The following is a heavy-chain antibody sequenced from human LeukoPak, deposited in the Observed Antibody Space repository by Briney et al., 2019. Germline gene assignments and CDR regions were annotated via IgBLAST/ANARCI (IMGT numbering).Heavy chain of an antibody. Sequence: GGSLRLSCAASGFTFSSYSMNWVRQAPGKGLEWVSGINWNGGSAGYADSLKGRFTISRDNANNSLYLQMNSLRVEDTALYYCARGSYYDTSGHYAFWGQGTLVTVSS. D-gene: IGHD3-22*01. J-gene: IGHJ4*02. CDR2: INWNGGSA. CDR3: ARGSYYDTSGHYAF. V-gene: IGHV3-20*04. CDR1: GFTFSSYS.